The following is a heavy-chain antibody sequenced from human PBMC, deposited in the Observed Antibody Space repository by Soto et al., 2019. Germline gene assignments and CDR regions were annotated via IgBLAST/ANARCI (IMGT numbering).Heavy chain of an antibody. CDR3: ARHFGPYYFDY. CDR2: IIPIFGTA. J-gene: IGHJ4*02. Sequence: EASVKVSCKASGGTFSSYAISWVRQAPGQGLEWMGGIIPIFGTANYAQKFQGRVTITADESTSTAYMELSSLRSEDTAVYYCARHFGPYYFDYWGQGTLVTVSS. V-gene: IGHV1-69*13. CDR1: GGTFSSYA. D-gene: IGHD3-3*01.